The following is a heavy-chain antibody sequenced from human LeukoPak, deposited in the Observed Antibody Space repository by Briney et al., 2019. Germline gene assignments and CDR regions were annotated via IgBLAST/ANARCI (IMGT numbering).Heavy chain of an antibody. CDR2: INPRGGST. CDR1: GYTFTSYY. V-gene: IGHV1-46*01. CDR3: ARVGSAAATADY. Sequence: ASVKVSCKASGYTFTSYYMHWMRQAPGQGPEWMGIINPRGGSTDYAQKFQGRITMTSDTSTSTVYMELNSLRSDDTAVYFCARVGSAAATADYWGQGTLVTVSS. D-gene: IGHD6-25*01. J-gene: IGHJ4*02.